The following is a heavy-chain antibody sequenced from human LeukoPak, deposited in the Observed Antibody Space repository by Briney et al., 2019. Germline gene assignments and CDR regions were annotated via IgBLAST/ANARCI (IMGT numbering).Heavy chain of an antibody. Sequence: SETLSLTCTVSGGSINTYYWSWIRQPPGKGLEWIGYIYYSGSTNYNPSLKSRVTMSVDTSKNQFSLKLSSVTAADTAVYYCARDARSSSHFDYWGQGTLVTVSS. CDR3: ARDARSSSHFDY. CDR2: IYYSGST. V-gene: IGHV4-59*01. D-gene: IGHD6-6*01. CDR1: GGSINTYY. J-gene: IGHJ4*02.